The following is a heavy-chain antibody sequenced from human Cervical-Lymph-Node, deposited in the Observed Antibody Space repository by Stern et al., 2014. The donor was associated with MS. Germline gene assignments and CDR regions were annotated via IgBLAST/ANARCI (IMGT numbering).Heavy chain of an antibody. Sequence: EVQLVESGGGLVKPGGSLRLSCAASGFTFSSYSMNWVRQAPGKGLEGFSSISSSSSYIYYADSVKGRFTISRDNAKNSLYLQMNSLRAEDTAVYYCARDLRCSSTSCYNGMDVWGQGTTVTVSS. CDR1: GFTFSSYS. J-gene: IGHJ6*02. D-gene: IGHD2-2*01. CDR2: ISSSSSYI. CDR3: ARDLRCSSTSCYNGMDV. V-gene: IGHV3-21*01.